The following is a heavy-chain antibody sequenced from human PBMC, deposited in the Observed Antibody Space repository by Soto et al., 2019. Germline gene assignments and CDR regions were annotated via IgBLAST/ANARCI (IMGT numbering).Heavy chain of an antibody. CDR1: GFTFSNYG. Sequence: QVQLVESGGGVVQPGRSLRLSCEASGFTFSNYGMHWVRQAPGKGLEWVAVIWNDGTSRYYADSVKGRFTISRDNSKNMLFLQMNNLRAEDTAVYYCARPDIVAAIGGALDCWGQGTLVTVSS. J-gene: IGHJ4*02. CDR3: ARPDIVAAIGGALDC. V-gene: IGHV3-33*01. D-gene: IGHD5-12*01. CDR2: IWNDGTSR.